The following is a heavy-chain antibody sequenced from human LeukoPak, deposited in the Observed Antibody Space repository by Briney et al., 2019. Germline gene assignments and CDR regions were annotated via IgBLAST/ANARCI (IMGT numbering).Heavy chain of an antibody. J-gene: IGHJ4*02. V-gene: IGHV3-30*04. D-gene: IGHD6-13*01. Sequence: GGSLRLSCAASGFTFSSYAMHWVRQAPGKGLEWGAVISYDGSNKYYADSVKGRFTISRDNSKNTLYLQMNSLRAQDTAVYYCARDLIAAAGDHFDYWGQGTLVTVSS. CDR3: ARDLIAAAGDHFDY. CDR2: ISYDGSNK. CDR1: GFTFSSYA.